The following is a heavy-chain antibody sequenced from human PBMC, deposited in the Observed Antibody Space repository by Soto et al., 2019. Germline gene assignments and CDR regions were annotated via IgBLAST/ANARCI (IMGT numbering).Heavy chain of an antibody. CDR1: GDSISSTNW. CDR3: ARDRGIAAAGV. Sequence: QVQLQESGPTLVKPSETLSLTCAVSGDSISSTNWWVWVRQPPGKGLEWIGEIYHSGNTNYNPSFKSRVTLSVDKSKHQFSLMLTSVTAADTAVYYCARDRGIAAAGVWGQGTLVTVSS. D-gene: IGHD6-13*01. V-gene: IGHV4-4*02. CDR2: IYHSGNT. J-gene: IGHJ4*02.